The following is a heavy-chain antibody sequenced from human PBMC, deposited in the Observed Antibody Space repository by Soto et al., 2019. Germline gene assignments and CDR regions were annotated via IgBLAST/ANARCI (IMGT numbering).Heavy chain of an antibody. D-gene: IGHD2-2*01. J-gene: IGHJ4*02. CDR3: AKGGYCSSTSCPYPWSPPDY. CDR1: GFTFISYA. CDR2: ISGSGGIT. V-gene: IGHV3-23*01. Sequence: GSLSLSCAACGFTFISYAMSWVRQAPGKGLEWVSAISGSGGITYYADSVKGRFTISRDNSKNTLYLQMNSLRAEDTAVYYCAKGGYCSSTSCPYPWSPPDYWGQGTLVTVSS.